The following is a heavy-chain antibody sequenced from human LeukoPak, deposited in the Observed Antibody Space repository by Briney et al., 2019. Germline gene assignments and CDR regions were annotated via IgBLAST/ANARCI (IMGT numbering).Heavy chain of an antibody. CDR1: GFTFSNYW. J-gene: IGHJ4*02. CDR2: IKEDGSEK. D-gene: IGHD1/OR15-1a*01. V-gene: IGHV3-7*04. CDR3: ARGTMEHPGADY. Sequence: GGSLRLSRLASGFTFSNYWMTWVRQSPGRGLEWVANIKEDGSEKYYVDSVRGRFTISRDNAKNSLSLQMNSLRDEDTAVYYCARGTMEHPGADYWGQGTLVTVSS.